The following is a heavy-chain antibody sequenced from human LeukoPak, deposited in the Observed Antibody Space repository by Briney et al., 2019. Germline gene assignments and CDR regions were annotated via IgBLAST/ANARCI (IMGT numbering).Heavy chain of an antibody. V-gene: IGHV3-30*04. J-gene: IGHJ4*02. CDR3: AKVEYSSSSGYFDY. CDR2: ISYDGSNK. D-gene: IGHD6-6*01. CDR1: GFTFSSFA. Sequence: GGSLRLSCAASGFTFSSFAMHWVRQAPGKGLAWVAVISYDGSNKYYADSVKGRFTISRDNSKNTLYLQMNSLRAEDTAVYYCAKVEYSSSSGYFDYWGQGTLVTVSS.